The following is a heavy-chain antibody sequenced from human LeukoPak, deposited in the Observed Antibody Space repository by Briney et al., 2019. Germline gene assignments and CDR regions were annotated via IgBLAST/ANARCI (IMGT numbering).Heavy chain of an antibody. CDR3: AREGGGATSTPSV. CDR2: ISYSGIT. CDR1: GGSFSSSSYY. V-gene: IGHV4-39*07. J-gene: IGHJ6*02. Sequence: SSETLSLTCTVSGGSFSSSSYYWGWIRQPPGKGLEWIGSISYSGITYYNPSLKSRVTISVDTSKNQFSLKLSSVTAADTAVYYCAREGGGATSTPSVWGQGTTVTVSS. D-gene: IGHD1-26*01.